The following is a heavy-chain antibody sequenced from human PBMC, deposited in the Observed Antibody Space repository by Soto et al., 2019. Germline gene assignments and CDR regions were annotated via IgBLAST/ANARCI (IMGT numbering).Heavy chain of an antibody. J-gene: IGHJ6*02. V-gene: IGHV3-23*01. CDR1: GFTFISYA. Sequence: EVQLLESGGGLVQPGGSRRLSCAASGFTFISYAMSWVRQAPGKGLEWVSAISGSGGSTYYADSVKGRFTISRDNSKNTLYLQMNSLRAEDTAVYYCAKEGNSSSSGGYYYGMDVWGQGTTVTVSS. CDR3: AKEGNSSSSGGYYYGMDV. CDR2: ISGSGGST. D-gene: IGHD6-6*01.